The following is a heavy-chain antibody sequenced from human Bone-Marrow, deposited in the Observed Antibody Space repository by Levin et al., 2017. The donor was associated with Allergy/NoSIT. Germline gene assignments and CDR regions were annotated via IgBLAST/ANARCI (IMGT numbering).Heavy chain of an antibody. Sequence: SCTGSGFTFGDYALSWVRQAPGKGLEWISFIRSRTYLGTTEYAASVKGRFTISRDDSKDTAYLQMNNLETEDTAVYYCTRNIVSFGEDIVTAYYYYTDVWGKGTAVTVSS. J-gene: IGHJ6*03. CDR3: TRNIVSFGEDIVTAYYYYTDV. CDR1: GFTFGDYA. V-gene: IGHV3-49*04. D-gene: IGHD3-16*02. CDR2: IRSRTYLGTT.